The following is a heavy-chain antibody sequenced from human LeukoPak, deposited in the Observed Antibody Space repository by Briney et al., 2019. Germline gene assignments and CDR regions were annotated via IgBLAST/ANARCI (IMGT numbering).Heavy chain of an antibody. J-gene: IGHJ4*02. CDR2: VSGSGGST. D-gene: IGHD5-12*01. CDR1: GFTFSSYS. Sequence: GGSLRLSCAASGFTFSSYSMNWVRRAPGKGLVCVSTVSGSGGSTYYADSVKGRFPISRDNSKNTLDAQKNSLRTENTALYYWANIGYSGYDWDYWGQGTLVTVSS. CDR3: ANIGYSGYDWDY. V-gene: IGHV3-23*01.